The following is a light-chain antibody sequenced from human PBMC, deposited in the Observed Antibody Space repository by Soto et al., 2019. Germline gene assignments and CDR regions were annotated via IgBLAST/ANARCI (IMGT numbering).Light chain of an antibody. CDR3: CSYGGGRTPLG. CDR1: RSDVGGYKN. Sequence: QSALTQPRSVSGSPGQSVAISCTGSRSDVGGYKNVSWYQQFPGKAPKLIIYDVSRRPSGVPDRFSGSKSGNTASLTISGLQAEDEGDYYCCSYGGGRTPLGFGGGTKLTVL. J-gene: IGLJ2*01. CDR2: DVS. V-gene: IGLV2-11*01.